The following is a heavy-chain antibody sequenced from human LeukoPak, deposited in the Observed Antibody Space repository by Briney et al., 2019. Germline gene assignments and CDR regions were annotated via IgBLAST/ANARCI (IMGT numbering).Heavy chain of an antibody. CDR2: IYPGDSDT. D-gene: IGHD6-19*01. V-gene: IGHV5-51*01. CDR3: AYSSGYYVGMFDF. Sequence: GESLKISCKSSGYSFPSYWIGWVRQLPGKGLEWMGIIYPGDSDTRYSPSFQGQVTISVDKSISTAYQQWSSLKASDTAMYYCAYSSGYYVGMFDFWGRGTLVSVSS. J-gene: IGHJ4*02. CDR1: GYSFPSYW.